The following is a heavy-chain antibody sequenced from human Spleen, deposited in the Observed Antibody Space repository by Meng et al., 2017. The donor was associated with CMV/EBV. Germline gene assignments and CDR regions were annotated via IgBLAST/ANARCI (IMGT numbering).Heavy chain of an antibody. Sequence: GESLKISCVVFGFTFSRFSMNWVRQAPGKGLEWVSSISSSGIYIFYADSLKDRFTISRDNAKNSLHLQMNNLRDEDTAVYYCVRSPGYCSSTNCYSNHFYYWGQGALVTVSS. V-gene: IGHV3-21*01. CDR2: ISSSGIYI. CDR1: GFTFSRFS. J-gene: IGHJ4*02. CDR3: VRSPGYCSSTNCYSNHFYY. D-gene: IGHD2-2*01.